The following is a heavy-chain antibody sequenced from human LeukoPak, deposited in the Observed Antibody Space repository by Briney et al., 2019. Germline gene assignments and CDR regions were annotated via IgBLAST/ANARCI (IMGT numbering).Heavy chain of an antibody. CDR2: IYYSGST. CDR1: GGSISSYY. Sequence: SETLSLTCTVSGGSISSYYWSWIRQPPGKGLEWIGYIYYSGSTNYNPSLKSRVNISVDPSKNQFSLKLRSVTAADTAVYYCARDHPQSVSGSYYSQYYGMDVWGQGTTVTVSS. V-gene: IGHV4-59*01. J-gene: IGHJ6*02. CDR3: ARDHPQSVSGSYYSQYYGMDV. D-gene: IGHD1-26*01.